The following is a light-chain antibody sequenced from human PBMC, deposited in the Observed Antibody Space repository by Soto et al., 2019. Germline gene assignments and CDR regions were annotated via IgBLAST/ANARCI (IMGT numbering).Light chain of an antibody. CDR1: RTDVADGYDY. CDR3: TSYTSSTTFYV. Sequence: QSVLTQPASVSGSPGQSIAISCTGVRTDVADGYDYVSWYQQHPRQAPQLIIYDVSNRPSGVSDRFSGSKSGNTAALTISGLQAEDEAEYYCTSYTSSTTFYVFGTGTKVTVL. J-gene: IGLJ1*01. CDR2: DVS. V-gene: IGLV2-14*03.